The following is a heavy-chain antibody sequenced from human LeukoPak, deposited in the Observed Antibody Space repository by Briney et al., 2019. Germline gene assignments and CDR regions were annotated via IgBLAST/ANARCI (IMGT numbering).Heavy chain of an antibody. J-gene: IGHJ4*02. D-gene: IGHD3-3*01. V-gene: IGHV3-64*01. CDR1: GFTFSSYA. CDR2: ISHNGATT. CDR3: AKDGRFLDAGWFDY. Sequence: GGSLRLSCAASGFTFSSYAMFWVRQVPGKGLDFVSGISHNGATTYYANSVKGRFTISRDNSKNTLYLQMNSLRAEDTAVYYCAKDGRFLDAGWFDYWGQGTLVTVSS.